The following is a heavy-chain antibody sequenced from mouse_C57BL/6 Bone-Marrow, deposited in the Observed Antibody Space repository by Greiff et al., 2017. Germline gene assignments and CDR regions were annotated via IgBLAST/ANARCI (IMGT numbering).Heavy chain of an antibody. CDR2: IDPSDSYT. CDR1: GYTFTSYW. Sequence: VQLQQPGAELVMPGASVKLSCKASGYTFTSYWMHWVKQRPGQGLEWIGEIDPSDSYTNYNQKFKGKSTLTVDKSSSTAYMQLSSLTSEDSAVYYCARDYYGSSFWFASWGQGTLVTVSA. D-gene: IGHD1-1*01. V-gene: IGHV1-69*01. J-gene: IGHJ3*01. CDR3: ARDYYGSSFWFAS.